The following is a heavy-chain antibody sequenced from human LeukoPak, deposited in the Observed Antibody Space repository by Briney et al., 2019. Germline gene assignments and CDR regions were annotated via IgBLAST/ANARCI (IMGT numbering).Heavy chain of an antibody. CDR2: IQNDATNK. D-gene: IGHD6-19*01. V-gene: IGHV3-30*02. CDR3: ARGISSGWYFDY. CDR1: GFTFSNYG. Sequence: GGSLRLSCAASGFTFSNYGMHWVRQAPGKGLEWVAFIQNDATNKYYADSVRGRFTISRDNSENTLYLQMNSLRAEDTAVYYCARGISSGWYFDYWGQGTLVTVSS. J-gene: IGHJ4*02.